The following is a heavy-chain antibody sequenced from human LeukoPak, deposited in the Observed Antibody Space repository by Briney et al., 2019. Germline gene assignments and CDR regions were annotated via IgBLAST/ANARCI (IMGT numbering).Heavy chain of an antibody. V-gene: IGHV3-9*01. Sequence: GGSLRLSCAASGFTFDDYAMHWVRQAPGKGLEWVSGISWNSGSIGYADSVKGRFTISGDNAKNSLYLQMNSLRAEDTALYYCAKGRYSSGWYYYGMDVWGQGTTVSVSS. CDR2: ISWNSGSI. J-gene: IGHJ6*02. CDR3: AKGRYSSGWYYYGMDV. CDR1: GFTFDDYA. D-gene: IGHD6-19*01.